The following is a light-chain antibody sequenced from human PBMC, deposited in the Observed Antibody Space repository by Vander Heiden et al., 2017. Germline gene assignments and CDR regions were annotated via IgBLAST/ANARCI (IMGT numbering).Light chain of an antibody. CDR1: QSVSSSY. J-gene: IGKJ1*01. CDR3: QQYGSSRWT. Sequence: ELVLTQSPGTLSLSPGERATLSCRASQSVSSSYLAWYQQKPGQAPRLLIYGASSRATGIPDRFSGSGSGTDFTLTISRLEPEDFAVYYCQQYGSSRWTLGQGTKVEIK. V-gene: IGKV3-20*01. CDR2: GAS.